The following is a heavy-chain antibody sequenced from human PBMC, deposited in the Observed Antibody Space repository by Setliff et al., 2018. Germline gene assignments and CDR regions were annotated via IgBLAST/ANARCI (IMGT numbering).Heavy chain of an antibody. J-gene: IGHJ4*01. D-gene: IGHD3-3*01. CDR2: IYTTWST. CDR3: ARHFPDFGYWSGYITGYFDF. V-gene: IGHV4-61*02. Sequence: SETLSLTCTVSGGSVGNSYYYWSWIRQPAGKGLEWIGRIYTTWSTNYNPSLKSRVTISLDTSKNQFSLKLSSVTAADTAVYFCARHFPDFGYWSGYITGYFDFWGHGNLVTVSS. CDR1: GGSVGNSYYY.